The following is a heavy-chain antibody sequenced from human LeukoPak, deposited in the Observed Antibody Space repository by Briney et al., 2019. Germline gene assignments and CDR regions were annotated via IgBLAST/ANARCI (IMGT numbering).Heavy chain of an antibody. D-gene: IGHD4-17*01. CDR3: ARSYGDYGMTFDY. V-gene: IGHV4-61*02. CDR2: IYTSGST. Sequence: SQTLSLTCTVSGVSISSGSYYWSWIRQPAGKGLEWIGRIYTSGSTNYNPSLKSRVTISVDTSKNQFSLKLSSVTAADTAVYYCARSYGDYGMTFDYWGQGTLVTVSS. CDR1: GVSISSGSYY. J-gene: IGHJ4*02.